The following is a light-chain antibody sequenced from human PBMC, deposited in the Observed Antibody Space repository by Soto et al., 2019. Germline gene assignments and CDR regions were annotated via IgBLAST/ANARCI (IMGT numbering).Light chain of an antibody. CDR1: QSVSSSY. Sequence: EIVLTQSPGTLSLSPRERATLSCRASQSVSSSYLAWYQHKPGQAPRLLIYGASSRAPGIPDRFSGSGSGTYCTLTISRLEPDDFAVYYCQQYAASPRTFGQGTQVEVK. CDR3: QQYAASPRT. J-gene: IGKJ1*01. CDR2: GAS. V-gene: IGKV3-20*01.